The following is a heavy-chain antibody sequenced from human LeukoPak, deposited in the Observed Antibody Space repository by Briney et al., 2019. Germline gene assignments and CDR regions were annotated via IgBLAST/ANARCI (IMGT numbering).Heavy chain of an antibody. CDR1: GGTFSSYA. V-gene: IGHV1-69*01. Sequence: SVKVSCKASGGTFSSYAISWMRQAPGQGLEWMGGIIPIFGTANYAQKFQGRVTITADESTSTAYMELSSLRSEDTAVYYCARNIVVVVAASLSPFDPWGQGTLVTVSS. J-gene: IGHJ5*02. CDR3: ARNIVVVVAASLSPFDP. CDR2: IIPIFGTA. D-gene: IGHD2-15*01.